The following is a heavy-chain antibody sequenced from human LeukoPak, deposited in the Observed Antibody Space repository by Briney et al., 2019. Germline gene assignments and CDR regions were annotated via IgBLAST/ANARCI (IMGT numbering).Heavy chain of an antibody. V-gene: IGHV3-33*08. CDR3: ARGVGYYDSSGTIDY. Sequence: GGSLRLSCTAFGVTLSSYAMHWVRQAPGKGLEWVAVVWYDGSKKYSADSVKGRNTISRDDSKNTLYLQMNSLRAEDTAVYYCARGVGYYDSSGTIDYWGQGTLVTVSS. CDR1: GVTLSSYA. CDR2: VWYDGSKK. D-gene: IGHD3-22*01. J-gene: IGHJ4*02.